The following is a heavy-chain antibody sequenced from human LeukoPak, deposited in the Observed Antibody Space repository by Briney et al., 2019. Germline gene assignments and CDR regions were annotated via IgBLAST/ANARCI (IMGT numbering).Heavy chain of an antibody. CDR3: ARHYYDSGGSPTYFDY. D-gene: IGHD3-22*01. CDR2: IDPSDSYT. J-gene: IGHJ4*02. V-gene: IGHV5-10-1*01. CDR1: GYLFTNNW. Sequence: GASLKISFKCSGYLFTNNWISWVRQMLGKGLEWMGRIDPSDSYTNYSPSFQGHVPISADKSISTAYLQCISLKASDTAMYYCARHYYDSGGSPTYFDYWGQGTLVTVSS.